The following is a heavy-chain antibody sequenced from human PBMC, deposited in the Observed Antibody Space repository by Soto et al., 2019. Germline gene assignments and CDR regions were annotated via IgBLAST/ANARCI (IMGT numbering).Heavy chain of an antibody. J-gene: IGHJ6*02. D-gene: IGHD3-16*02. CDR3: ARQVISAWPPYYYDMDV. CDR1: GGSISSYF. Sequence: QVQLQESGPGLVKPSETLSLTCTVSGGSISSYFWSWIRQPPGRGLEWIGHIHYSGSTNYNPSLKSRVTISVDTSKNQVSLQLSSVTAADTAMYFCARQVISAWPPYYYDMDVWGQGTTVTVSS. CDR2: IHYSGST. V-gene: IGHV4-59*08.